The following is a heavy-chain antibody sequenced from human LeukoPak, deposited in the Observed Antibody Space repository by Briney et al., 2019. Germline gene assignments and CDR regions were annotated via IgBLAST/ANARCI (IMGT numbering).Heavy chain of an antibody. D-gene: IGHD6-19*01. Sequence: GESLEISCKGSGYSFTSYWIGWVRQMPGKGPEWMGIIYPGDSDTRYSPSFRGQVTISADKSISTAYLQWSNLKASDTAIYYCARRGYSSGWTPLDAFDIWGQGTMVTVSS. CDR3: ARRGYSSGWTPLDAFDI. J-gene: IGHJ3*02. CDR1: GYSFTSYW. V-gene: IGHV5-51*01. CDR2: IYPGDSDT.